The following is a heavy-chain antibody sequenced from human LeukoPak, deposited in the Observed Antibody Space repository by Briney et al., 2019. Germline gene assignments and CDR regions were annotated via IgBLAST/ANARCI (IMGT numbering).Heavy chain of an antibody. Sequence: PGESLKISCKGSGYSFTSYWIGWVRQMPGKGLEWMGIIYPGDSDTRYSPPFQGQVTISADKSISTAYLQWSSLKASDTAMYYCARHNGRPYYYDSSGYYYLDIWGQGTMVTVSS. CDR2: IYPGDSDT. CDR3: ARHNGRPYYYDSSGYYYLDI. D-gene: IGHD3-22*01. CDR1: GYSFTSYW. J-gene: IGHJ3*02. V-gene: IGHV5-51*01.